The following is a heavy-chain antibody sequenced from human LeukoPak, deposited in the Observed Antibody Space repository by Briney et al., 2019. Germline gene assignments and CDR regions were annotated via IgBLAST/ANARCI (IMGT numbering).Heavy chain of an antibody. CDR3: THFGELSH. J-gene: IGHJ4*02. D-gene: IGHD3-10*01. CDR2: IKTKTDGETT. V-gene: IGHV3-15*01. CDR1: GFTFSNAW. Sequence: GGSLRLSCAASGFTFSNAWMSWVRQAAGKGLEWVGRIKTKTDGETTDYAAPVKGRFTISRDDSKNTLYLQMNSLKTEDTAVYYCTHFGELSHWGQGTLVTVSS.